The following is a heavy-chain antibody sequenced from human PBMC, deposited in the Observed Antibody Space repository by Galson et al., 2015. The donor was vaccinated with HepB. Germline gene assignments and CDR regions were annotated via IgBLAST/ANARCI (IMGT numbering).Heavy chain of an antibody. CDR1: GGSISSSNW. CDR3: ARDGTYGSGSPGMDV. Sequence: SESLSLTCAVSGGSISSSNWWSWIRQPPGKGLEWIGEIYHRGSTNYNPSLKSQVTISVDKSKNQFSLKMSSVTAADTAVYYCARDGTYGSGSPGMDVWGQGTTVTVSS. V-gene: IGHV4-4*02. D-gene: IGHD3-10*01. CDR2: IYHRGST. J-gene: IGHJ6*02.